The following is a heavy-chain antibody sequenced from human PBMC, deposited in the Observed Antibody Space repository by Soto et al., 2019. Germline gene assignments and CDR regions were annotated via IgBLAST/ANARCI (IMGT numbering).Heavy chain of an antibody. CDR1: GLTFSRFW. CDR2: ITSDGSST. CDR3: ATLNSFGSDF. V-gene: IGHV3-74*01. D-gene: IGHD3-3*01. Sequence: GGSLRLSCAASGLTFSRFWMHWVRQAPGKGLVWVSRITSDGSSTNYADSVKGRFTISRDNAKNTVFLQMNSLRAEDTAVYYCATLNSFGSDFWGQGTLVTVSS. J-gene: IGHJ4*02.